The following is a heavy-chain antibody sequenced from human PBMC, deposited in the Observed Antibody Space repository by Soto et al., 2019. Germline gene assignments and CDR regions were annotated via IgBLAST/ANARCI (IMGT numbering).Heavy chain of an antibody. D-gene: IGHD3-3*01. V-gene: IGHV4-34*01. Sequence: SETLSLTCAVYGGSFSGYYWSWIRQPPGKGLEWIGEINHSGSTNYNPSLKSRVTISVDTSKNQFSLKLSSVTAADTAVYYCARVIDVGSGYPRRNWFDPWGKGTLVTVAS. CDR3: ARVIDVGSGYPRRNWFDP. CDR2: INHSGST. CDR1: GGSFSGYY. J-gene: IGHJ5*02.